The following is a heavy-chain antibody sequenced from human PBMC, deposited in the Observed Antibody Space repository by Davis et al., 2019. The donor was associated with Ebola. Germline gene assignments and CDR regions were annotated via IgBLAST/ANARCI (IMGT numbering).Heavy chain of an antibody. CDR3: ARDKGTYYYDSSGYYPDAFDI. Sequence: AASVKVSCKASGGTFSSYTISWVRQAPGQGLEWMGRIIPILGIANYAQKFQGRVTMTRDTSTSTVYMELSSLRSEDTAVYYCARDKGTYYYDSSGYYPDAFDIWGQGTMVTVSS. D-gene: IGHD3-22*01. CDR1: GGTFSSYT. CDR2: IIPILGIA. V-gene: IGHV1-69*04. J-gene: IGHJ3*02.